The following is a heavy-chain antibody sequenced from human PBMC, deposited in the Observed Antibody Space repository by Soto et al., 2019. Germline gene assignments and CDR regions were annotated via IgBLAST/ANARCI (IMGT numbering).Heavy chain of an antibody. CDR1: GFTFSSYW. J-gene: IGHJ6*03. CDR3: ARAGSNYFASGRYLPYYMDV. Sequence: EVQVVESGGGLVQPGGSLRLSCEASGFTFSSYWMTWVRQAPGKGLARVANIKQDGSEKYYVDSVKGRFTISRDNVKYSLYLQMNSLRAEDTAVYSCARAGSNYFASGRYLPYYMDVWGKGTTVTVSS. D-gene: IGHD3-10*01. CDR2: IKQDGSEK. V-gene: IGHV3-7*01.